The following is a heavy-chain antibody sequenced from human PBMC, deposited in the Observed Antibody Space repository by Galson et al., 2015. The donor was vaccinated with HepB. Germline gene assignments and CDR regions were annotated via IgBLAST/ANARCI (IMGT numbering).Heavy chain of an antibody. D-gene: IGHD6-13*01. J-gene: IGHJ4*02. CDR1: GYNFTNYW. CDR2: IKQDGSEK. V-gene: IGHV3-7*03. Sequence: SGAEVKKPGESLKISCKGSGYNFTNYWMSWVRQAPGKGLEWVANIKQDGSEKYYVDSVKGRFTISRDNAKNSLYLQMNSLRAEDTAVYYCAREDGAAAGDYWGQGTLVTVSS. CDR3: AREDGAAAGDY.